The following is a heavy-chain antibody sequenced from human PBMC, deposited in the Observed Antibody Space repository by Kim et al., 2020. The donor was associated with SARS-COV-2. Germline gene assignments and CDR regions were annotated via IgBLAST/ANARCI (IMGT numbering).Heavy chain of an antibody. CDR2: ISYDGSNK. CDR1: GFTFSSYG. J-gene: IGHJ4*02. V-gene: IGHV3-30*18. CDR3: AKDRQYYDFWSGSDFDY. Sequence: GGSLRLSCAASGFTFSSYGMHWVRQAPGKGLEWVAVISYDGSNKYYAESVKGRFTISRDNSKNTLYLQMNSLRAEDTAVYYCAKDRQYYDFWSGSDFDYWGQGTLVTVSS. D-gene: IGHD3-3*01.